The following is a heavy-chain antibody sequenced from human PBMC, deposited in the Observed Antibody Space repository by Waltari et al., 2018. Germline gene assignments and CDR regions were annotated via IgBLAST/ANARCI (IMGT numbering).Heavy chain of an antibody. Sequence: QVHLQQWGAGLLKPSETLSLTCAVYGGPFSGYSCAWRRQPPGKGPEWMGEINRGGNINLNPSLKSRVIMSVDTSKNQVFLKLTSVTAADTAVYYCARAEQGGSAVGPDFQHWGQGTLVTVSS. J-gene: IGHJ1*01. CDR3: ARAEQGGSAVGPDFQH. CDR1: GGPFSGYS. CDR2: INRGGNI. D-gene: IGHD1-26*01. V-gene: IGHV4-34*01.